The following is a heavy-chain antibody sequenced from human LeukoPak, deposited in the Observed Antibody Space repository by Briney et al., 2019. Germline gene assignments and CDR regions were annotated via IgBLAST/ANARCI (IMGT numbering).Heavy chain of an antibody. CDR1: GGSISSYY. J-gene: IGHJ6*03. V-gene: IGHV4-59*01. Sequence: PSETLSLTCSVSGGSISSYYWSWIRQPPRKGLEWIGYIYYSGSTNYNPSLKSRVTMSVDTSKNQFSLKLSSVTAADTAVYYCARVFGYQFYYYMDVWGKGTTVTVSS. CDR2: IYYSGST. D-gene: IGHD6-25*01. CDR3: ARVFGYQFYYYMDV.